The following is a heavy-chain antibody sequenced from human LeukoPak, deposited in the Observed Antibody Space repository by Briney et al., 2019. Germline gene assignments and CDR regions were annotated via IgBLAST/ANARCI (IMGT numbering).Heavy chain of an antibody. Sequence: PGGSLRLSCAASGFTFSGYSMNWVRQAPGKGLEWVSSISSSSSYIYYADSVKGRFTISRDNAKNSVYLQMNSLRAEDTALYYCASGVRGALGQNAFDIWGQGTMVTVSS. CDR3: ASGVRGALGQNAFDI. D-gene: IGHD1-26*01. CDR1: GFTFSGYS. V-gene: IGHV3-21*06. J-gene: IGHJ3*02. CDR2: ISSSSSYI.